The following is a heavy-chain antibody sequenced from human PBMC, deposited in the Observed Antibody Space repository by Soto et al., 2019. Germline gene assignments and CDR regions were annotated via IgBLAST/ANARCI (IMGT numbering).Heavy chain of an antibody. CDR1: GYTFTSYA. Sequence: QVQLVQSGAEMRKPGASVMVSCKASGYTFTSYAMNWVRQAPGQRLEWMGWINGGNGDTKYSQRFQGIVTITRDPSANTVYMELRSLASEDTAIYYCARGTLSLYSADFQWGPGTPVTVSS. CDR2: INGGNGDT. D-gene: IGHD6-13*01. J-gene: IGHJ4*02. V-gene: IGHV1-3*01. CDR3: ARGTLSLYSADFQ.